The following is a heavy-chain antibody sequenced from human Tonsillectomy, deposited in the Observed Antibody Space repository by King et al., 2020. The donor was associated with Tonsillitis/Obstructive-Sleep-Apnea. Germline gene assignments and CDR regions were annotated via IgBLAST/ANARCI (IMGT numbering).Heavy chain of an antibody. D-gene: IGHD1-26*01. Sequence: VQLVESGGGVVQPGRSLRLSCAASGFTFSTYAMHWVRLAPGKGLEWVAVISYDGSHEYYADSVRGRFTISRDNSKNTLYLQMNSLRGEDTAVYYCAGVHQSYSESYSFDYWGQGTLVTVSS. CDR1: GFTFSTYA. V-gene: IGHV3-30*04. CDR2: ISYDGSHE. CDR3: AGVHQSYSESYSFDY. J-gene: IGHJ4*02.